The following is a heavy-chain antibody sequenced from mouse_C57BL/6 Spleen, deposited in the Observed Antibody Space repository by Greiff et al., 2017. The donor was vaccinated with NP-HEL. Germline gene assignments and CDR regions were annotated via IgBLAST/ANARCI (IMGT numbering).Heavy chain of an antibody. CDR1: GYSITSGYY. Sequence: EVKLMESGPGLVKPSQSLSLTCSVTGYSITSGYYWNWIRQFPGNKLEWMGYISYDGSNNYNPSLKNRISITRDTSKNQFFLKLNSVTTEDTATYYCAREVEGYGLDYWGQGTTLTVSS. J-gene: IGHJ2*01. CDR3: AREVEGYGLDY. V-gene: IGHV3-6*01. CDR2: ISYDGSN. D-gene: IGHD1-1*01.